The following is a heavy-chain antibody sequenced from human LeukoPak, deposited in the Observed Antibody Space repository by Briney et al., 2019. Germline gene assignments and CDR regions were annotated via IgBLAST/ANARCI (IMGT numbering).Heavy chain of an antibody. CDR2: TNPDGSTT. CDR3: AKAYGSSGYVDY. J-gene: IGHJ4*02. D-gene: IGHD3-22*01. V-gene: IGHV3-74*01. Sequence: GGSLRLSCAAAGSMFSTYWIHWVRQAPGKGLVWVSRTNPDGSTTIYADSVKGRFTISRDNSKNTLYLQMNSLRAEDTAVYYCAKAYGSSGYVDYWGQGTLVTVSS. CDR1: GSMFSTYW.